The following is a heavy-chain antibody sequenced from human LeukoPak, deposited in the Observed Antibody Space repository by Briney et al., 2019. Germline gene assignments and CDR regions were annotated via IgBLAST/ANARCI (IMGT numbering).Heavy chain of an antibody. CDR2: INHSGST. V-gene: IGHV4-34*01. J-gene: IGHJ4*02. Sequence: SETLSLTCAVYGGSFSGYYWSWIRQPPGKGLEWIGEINHSGSTNYNPSLKSRVTISVDTSKNQFSLKLSSVTAADTAVYYCARLTTRDYWGQGTLVAVSS. CDR3: ARLTTRDY. D-gene: IGHD4-11*01. CDR1: GGSFSGYY.